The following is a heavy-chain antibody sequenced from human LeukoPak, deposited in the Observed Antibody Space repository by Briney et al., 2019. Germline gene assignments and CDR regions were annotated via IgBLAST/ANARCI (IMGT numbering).Heavy chain of an antibody. CDR1: GDSISSGGYY. J-gene: IGHJ4*02. V-gene: IGHV4-31*03. CDR3: ARTYFFDY. Sequence: PSETLSLTCTVSGDSISSGGYYWSWIRQHPGKGLEWIGYIYYSGSTYYTPSLKSRVTISVDTSKNQFSLKLSSVTAADTAVYYCARTYFFDYWGQGTLVTVSS. CDR2: IYYSGST.